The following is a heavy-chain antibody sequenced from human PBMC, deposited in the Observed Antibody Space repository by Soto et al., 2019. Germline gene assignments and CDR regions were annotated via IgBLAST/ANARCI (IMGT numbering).Heavy chain of an antibody. Sequence: LRLFCAASGFTLSNAWMSWVRQAPGKGLEWVARIKSETDGGTTDYTAPVKGRFTISRDDSTNTLYLQINSLKTQDAAVYYCTTDRCITLAQFDYWGQGTLVTV. D-gene: IGHD1-20*01. CDR1: GFTLSNAW. CDR3: TTDRCITLAQFDY. V-gene: IGHV3-15*01. CDR2: IKSETDGGTT. J-gene: IGHJ4*02.